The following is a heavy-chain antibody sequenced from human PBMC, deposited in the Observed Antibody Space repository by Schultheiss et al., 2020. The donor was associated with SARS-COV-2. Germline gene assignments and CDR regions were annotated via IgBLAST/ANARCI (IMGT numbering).Heavy chain of an antibody. J-gene: IGHJ3*02. Sequence: GGSLRLSCAASGFTFDDYTMHWVRQAPGKGLEWVSLISGSGGSTYYADSVKGRFTISRDNSKNTLYLQMNSLRAEDTAVYYCAKDHPGYDSSGYYGPDAFDIWGQGTMVTVSS. D-gene: IGHD3-22*01. CDR2: ISGSGGST. V-gene: IGHV3-23*01. CDR1: GFTFDDYT. CDR3: AKDHPGYDSSGYYGPDAFDI.